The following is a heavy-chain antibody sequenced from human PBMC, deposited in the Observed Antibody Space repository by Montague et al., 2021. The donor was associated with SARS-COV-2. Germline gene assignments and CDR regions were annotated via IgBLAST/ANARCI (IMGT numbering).Heavy chain of an antibody. CDR1: GGSITGYY. CDR3: VRDHPYGGPRGAYDI. D-gene: IGHD4-23*01. Sequence: ETLSPTCTVSGGSITGYYWSWLRRSPGKGLEWIAYIYDGGAVNYXPSXGIRVTISTDTSKNQLSLKVNSVTAADTAVYYCVRDHPYGGPRGAYDIWGQGTVVTVSS. V-gene: IGHV4-59*01. J-gene: IGHJ3*02. CDR2: IYDGGAV.